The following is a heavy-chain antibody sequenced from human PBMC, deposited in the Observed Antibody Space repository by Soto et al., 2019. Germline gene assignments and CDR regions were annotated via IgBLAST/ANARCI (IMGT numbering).Heavy chain of an antibody. J-gene: IGHJ5*02. CDR2: IYYSGST. CDR3: ARDRIFPYCSSTSCYLSGFDP. V-gene: IGHV4-31*03. Sequence: PSETLSLTCTVSGGSISSGGYYWSWIRQHPGKGLEWIGYIYYSGSTYYNPSLKSRVTISVDTSKNQFSLKLSPVTAADTAVYYCARDRIFPYCSSTSCYLSGFDPWGQGTLVTVSS. D-gene: IGHD2-2*01. CDR1: GGSISSGGYY.